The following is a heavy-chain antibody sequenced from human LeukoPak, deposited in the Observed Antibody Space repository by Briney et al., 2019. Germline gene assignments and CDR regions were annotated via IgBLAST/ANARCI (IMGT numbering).Heavy chain of an antibody. CDR2: IYNSGST. J-gene: IGHJ5*02. V-gene: IGHV4-61*02. CDR1: GASISSGLYY. D-gene: IGHD6-13*01. CDR3: ASSNWLRDANFDL. Sequence: PSETLSLTCTVSGASISSGLYYWHWFRQPAGKGLEWIGRIYNSGSTNYNPSLKSRVTISVDTPKNQFSLKLNSVTATDSAVYYCASSNWLRDANFDLWGQGTLVTVSS.